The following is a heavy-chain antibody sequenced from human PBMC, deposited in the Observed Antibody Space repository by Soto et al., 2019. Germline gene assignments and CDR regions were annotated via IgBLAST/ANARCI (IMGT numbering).Heavy chain of an antibody. Sequence: TLSFTCTVSGGSISSYSWSWLRQPPWKVLEWIGYIYYSGSTNYNPSLKSRVTISVDTSKNQFSLKLSSVTAADTAVYYCARTYGFWSGPIEGESYYFDYWGQGSPVTVS. CDR1: GGSISSYS. D-gene: IGHD3-3*01. CDR3: ARTYGFWSGPIEGESYYFDY. CDR2: IYYSGST. J-gene: IGHJ4*02. V-gene: IGHV4-59*01.